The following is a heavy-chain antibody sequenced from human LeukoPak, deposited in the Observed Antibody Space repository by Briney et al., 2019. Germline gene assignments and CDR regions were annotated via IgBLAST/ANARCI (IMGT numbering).Heavy chain of an antibody. V-gene: IGHV3-66*02. J-gene: IGHJ4*02. CDR2: IYNSGTT. Sequence: PGGSLRLSCVVSGFTVSSNSNSWVRQAPGRGLEWVSIIYNSGTTYYADSVKGRFTISRDNSKNTLYLQMNNLRPEDTAVYYCARGHYGGNSVFDYWGQGTLVTVSS. CDR3: ARGHYGGNSVFDY. CDR1: GFTVSSNS. D-gene: IGHD4-23*01.